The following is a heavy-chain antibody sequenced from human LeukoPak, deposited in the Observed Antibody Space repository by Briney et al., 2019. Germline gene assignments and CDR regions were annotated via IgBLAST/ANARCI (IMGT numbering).Heavy chain of an antibody. CDR1: GYTFTSYD. Sequence: ASVKVSFKASGYTFTSYDINGVRQAAGQGLEGMGWMNPNRGKTGYAQKFQGRVTMTRNTSIRTAYMELSRLRSEDTAVYYCAVFEGSGYYRAYYWGQGILFTVSS. D-gene: IGHD3-22*01. V-gene: IGHV1-8*01. CDR3: AVFEGSGYYRAYY. J-gene: IGHJ4*02. CDR2: MNPNRGKT.